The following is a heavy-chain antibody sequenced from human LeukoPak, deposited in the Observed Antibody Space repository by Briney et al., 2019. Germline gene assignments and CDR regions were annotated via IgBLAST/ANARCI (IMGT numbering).Heavy chain of an antibody. J-gene: IGHJ4*02. Sequence: PGGSLRLSCAASGFSFSNHWMTWVRQAPGKGLEWVANIIQDGSEKYSVDSVKGRFAISRDNAENSLYLQMNSLRVEDTAVYFCARESRSSGGAFDYWGQGTLVTASS. V-gene: IGHV3-7*04. D-gene: IGHD3-16*01. CDR3: ARESRSSGGAFDY. CDR1: GFSFSNHW. CDR2: IIQDGSEK.